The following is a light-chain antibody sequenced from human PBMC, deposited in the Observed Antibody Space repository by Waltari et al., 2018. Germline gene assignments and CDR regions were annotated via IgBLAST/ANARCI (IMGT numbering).Light chain of an antibody. Sequence: VSTQSPATLSLSPGDRATLPWGASQSVSSPYLAWYQQKPGLAPRLLIYDTSRRAPGIPDRFSRGGAGTDFALTSSVLEPGHFAVYYCQQYGESPPRPFGGGTKVDIK. CDR3: QQYGESPPRP. J-gene: IGKJ4*01. CDR1: QSVSSPY. CDR2: DTS. V-gene: IGKV3D-20*01.